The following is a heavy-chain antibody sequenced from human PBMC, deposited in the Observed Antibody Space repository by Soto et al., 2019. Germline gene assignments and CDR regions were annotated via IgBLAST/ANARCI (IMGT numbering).Heavy chain of an antibody. D-gene: IGHD3-10*01. Sequence: EVQLVESGGGLVQPGGSLRLSCEASGVTFSLYSMSWVRQAPGKGLEWVSYISRSSTGIHYADSVKGRFTISRDDATNSMHLQMNSLRDGDTAVYYCARAVTWGLDVWGQGTTVSISS. J-gene: IGHJ6*02. CDR1: GVTFSLYS. CDR3: ARAVTWGLDV. CDR2: ISRSSTGI. V-gene: IGHV3-48*02.